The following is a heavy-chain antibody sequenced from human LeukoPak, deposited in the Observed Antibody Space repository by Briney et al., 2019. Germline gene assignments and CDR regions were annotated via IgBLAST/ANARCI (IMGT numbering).Heavy chain of an antibody. D-gene: IGHD5-18*01. CDR3: ARGVRVDTAMVIGY. CDR1: GFTFRSYS. V-gene: IGHV3-21*01. J-gene: IGHJ4*02. Sequence: PGGSLRLSCAASGFTFRSYSMIWVRHAPGKGLEWVSSISSSSNYIYYADSVKGRFTISRDNAKNSLNLQMNSLRAEDTAVYYCARGVRVDTAMVIGYWGQGTLVTVSS. CDR2: ISSSSNYI.